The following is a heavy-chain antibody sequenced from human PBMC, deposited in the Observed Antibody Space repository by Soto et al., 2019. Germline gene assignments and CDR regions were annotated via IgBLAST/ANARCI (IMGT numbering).Heavy chain of an antibody. Sequence: QLQLQESGSGLVKPSQTLSLTCAVSGGSISSGGYYWSWIRQPPGKGLEWIGYIYHSGSTYYNPSIKSRVTISVDRSKNQVSLKLSSVTAADTAVYYCARAGGLGAVAVDYWGQGTLVTVSS. V-gene: IGHV4-30-2*01. CDR2: IYHSGST. CDR3: ARAGGLGAVAVDY. D-gene: IGHD6-19*01. CDR1: GGSISSGGYY. J-gene: IGHJ4*02.